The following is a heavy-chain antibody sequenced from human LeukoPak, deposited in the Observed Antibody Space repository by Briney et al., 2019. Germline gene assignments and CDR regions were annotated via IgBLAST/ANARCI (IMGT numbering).Heavy chain of an antibody. CDR2: IYKIGTT. V-gene: IGHV4-59*02. Sequence: SETLSLTCTVFGDSVTGYFLNSVRQPPGKGLEWIGHIYKIGTTNYNPSLKSRLTISADTSKNQFSLQLRSVTAADTAVYYCVIGVGWQPDYWGQGALVTVSS. J-gene: IGHJ4*02. CDR1: GDSVTGYF. CDR3: VIGVGWQPDY. D-gene: IGHD2-15*01.